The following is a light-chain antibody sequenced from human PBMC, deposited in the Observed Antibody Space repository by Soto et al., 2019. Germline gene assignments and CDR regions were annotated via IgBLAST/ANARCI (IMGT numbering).Light chain of an antibody. CDR3: QQYNDYSAT. V-gene: IGKV1-39*01. J-gene: IGKJ1*01. CDR2: TAS. CDR1: QSIRNY. Sequence: DIQMTQSPSSLSASVGDRVTITCRASQSIRNYLNWYQQKPGKAPKVLIYTASSLQSGAPSRFSGSGSGTEFTLTISSLQPDDFATYYCQQYNDYSATFGQGTKVDIK.